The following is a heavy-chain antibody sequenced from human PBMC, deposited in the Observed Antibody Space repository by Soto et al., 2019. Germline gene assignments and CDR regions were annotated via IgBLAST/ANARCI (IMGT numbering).Heavy chain of an antibody. CDR1: GFPSSRHV. CDR3: AKEWATTTAFDY. J-gene: IGHJ4*02. D-gene: IGHD4-17*01. Sequence: PGGSRRHACAASGFPSSRHVMSWVRQAPGKGLEWVSLINGNGGSTYYADSVKGRFTISRDNAKNTLFLQMNSLRAEDTAVYYCAKEWATTTAFDYWGQGALVTVSS. CDR2: INGNGGST. V-gene: IGHV3-23*01.